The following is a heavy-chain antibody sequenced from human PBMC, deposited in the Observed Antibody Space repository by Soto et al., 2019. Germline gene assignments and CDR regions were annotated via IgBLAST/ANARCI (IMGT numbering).Heavy chain of an antibody. CDR3: ARGGGVGVAGSAAFDM. Sequence: QLHLVQSGAVVKKPGASVTVSCSASGYPVTAYYMHWVRQAPGRGLEWMGGINPATGAAKYTQTFRGRVTVARDTSTSTVFRELSGLTSEDTASLYCARGGGVGVAGSAAFDMWGQGTLVTVSS. CDR1: GYPVTAYY. J-gene: IGHJ3*02. D-gene: IGHD3-3*01. V-gene: IGHV1-2*02. CDR2: INPATGAA.